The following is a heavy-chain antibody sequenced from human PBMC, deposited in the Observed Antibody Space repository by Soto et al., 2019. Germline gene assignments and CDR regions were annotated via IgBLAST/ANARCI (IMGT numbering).Heavy chain of an antibody. Sequence: EVQLVESGGGLVQPGGSLRLSCAASGFTVSSNYMSWVRQAPGKGLEWVSVIYSGGSTYYADSVKGRFTISRHNSKNTLYLQMNSLSAEDTAVYYCAREVGHGWFDPWGQGTLVTVSS. CDR2: IYSGGST. J-gene: IGHJ5*02. CDR3: AREVGHGWFDP. V-gene: IGHV3-53*04. CDR1: GFTVSSNY.